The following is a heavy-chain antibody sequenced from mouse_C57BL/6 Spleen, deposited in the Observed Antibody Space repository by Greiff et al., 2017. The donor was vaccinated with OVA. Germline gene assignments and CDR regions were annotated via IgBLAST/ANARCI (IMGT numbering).Heavy chain of an antibody. CDR2: IDPSDIET. D-gene: IGHD2-5*01. CDR3: ARSDYSNPAWFAY. J-gene: IGHJ3*01. V-gene: IGHV1-52*01. CDR1: AYTYTSSW. Sequence: QVQLPQPGAELVRPGSSVKLSCKASAYTYTSSWMPWVKQRPIQGLEWIGNIDPSDIETPYNQKFKDKATLTVDNSSSTAYMQLSSLTSEDSAVYDCARSDYSNPAWFAYWGQGTLVTVSA.